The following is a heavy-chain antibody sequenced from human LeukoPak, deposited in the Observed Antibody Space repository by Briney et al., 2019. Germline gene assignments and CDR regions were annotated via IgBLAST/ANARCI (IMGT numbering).Heavy chain of an antibody. CDR3: ARSPVLLWFGSAFDI. CDR1: GGSFSAYF. D-gene: IGHD3-10*01. V-gene: IGHV4-34*01. CDR2: IYYSGST. Sequence: ASETLSLTCAVSGGSFSAYFWRWIRQPPGKGLEWIGSIYYSGSTYYNPSLKSRVTISVDTSKNQFSLKLSSVTAADTAVYYCARSPVLLWFGSAFDIWGQGTMVTVSS. J-gene: IGHJ3*02.